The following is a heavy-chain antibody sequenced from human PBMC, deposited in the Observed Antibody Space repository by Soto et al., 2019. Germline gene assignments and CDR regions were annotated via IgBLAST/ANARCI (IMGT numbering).Heavy chain of an antibody. V-gene: IGHV1-69*12. CDR2: IIPIFGTA. CDR1: GGTFSSYA. J-gene: IGHJ2*01. Sequence: QVQLVQSGAEVKKPGSSVKVSCKASGGTFSSYAISWVRQAPGQGLEWMGGIIPIFGTAHYAQKFQGRVTITADESTSTAYMELSSLRSEDTAVYYCARPYGGNLYRYFDLWGRGTLVTVSS. D-gene: IGHD4-17*01. CDR3: ARPYGGNLYRYFDL.